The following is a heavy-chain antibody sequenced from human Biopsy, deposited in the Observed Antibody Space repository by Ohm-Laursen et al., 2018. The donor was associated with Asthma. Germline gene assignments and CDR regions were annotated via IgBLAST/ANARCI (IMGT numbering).Heavy chain of an antibody. V-gene: IGHV3-21*01. CDR2: ITSSSSYI. J-gene: IGHJ4*02. Sequence: SLRLSCTASGFTFGDYWMNWVRQAPGKGLEWVSSITSSSSYIFYADSVKGRFTISRDNPRNSLYLQMNSLRAEDTAVYYCARDAPTGGYIDYWGLGTLVTVSS. CDR3: ARDAPTGGYIDY. D-gene: IGHD7-27*01. CDR1: GFTFGDYW.